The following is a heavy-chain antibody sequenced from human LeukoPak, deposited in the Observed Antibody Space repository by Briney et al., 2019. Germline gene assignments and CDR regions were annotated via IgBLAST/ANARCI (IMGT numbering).Heavy chain of an antibody. Sequence: GGSLRLSCAASGFSLSGNGMHWVRQAPGKGLEWVGVIWADGSSKYYADAVKGRFTISRDNSENTLYLQMNSLRAEDTAVYYCARDSGGSPFDIWGQGTMVTVSS. J-gene: IGHJ3*02. CDR3: ARDSGGSPFDI. V-gene: IGHV3-33*01. CDR1: GFSLSGNG. D-gene: IGHD6-19*01. CDR2: IWADGSSK.